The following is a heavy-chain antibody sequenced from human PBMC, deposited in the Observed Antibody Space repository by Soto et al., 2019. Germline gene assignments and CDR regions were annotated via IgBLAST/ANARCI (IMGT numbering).Heavy chain of an antibody. CDR1: GFTFSSYA. D-gene: IGHD3-9*01. J-gene: IGHJ3*02. V-gene: IGHV3-30-3*01. CDR3: ASPYDTLTGYLDAFDI. Sequence: GGSLRLSCAASGFTFSSYAMHWVRQAPGKGLEWVAVISYDGSNKYYADSVKGRFTISRDNSKNTLYLQMNSLRAEDTAVYYCASPYDTLTGYLDAFDIWGQGTMVTVSS. CDR2: ISYDGSNK.